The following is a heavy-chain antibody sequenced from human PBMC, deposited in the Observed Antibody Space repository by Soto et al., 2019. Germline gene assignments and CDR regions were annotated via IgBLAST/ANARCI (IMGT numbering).Heavy chain of an antibody. Sequence: QVQLVQSGAEVKKPGASVKVSCKASGYTFTGYYMHWVRQAPGQGLEWMGWINPNSGGTNYAQKCQGWVTMTRDTSISPAYMELSRLRSDDTAVYYCARDPHYYGSGSFDYWGQGTLVTVSS. V-gene: IGHV1-2*04. J-gene: IGHJ4*02. CDR1: GYTFTGYY. CDR3: ARDPHYYGSGSFDY. D-gene: IGHD3-10*01. CDR2: INPNSGGT.